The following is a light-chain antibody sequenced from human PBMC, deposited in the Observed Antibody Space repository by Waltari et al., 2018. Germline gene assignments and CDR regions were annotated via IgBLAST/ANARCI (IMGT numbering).Light chain of an antibody. Sequence: EFVLTQSPGTLSLSPGERATLSCRASQSVSSSYLAWYQQKPGQAPRLLSYDASSRATGSPDRFRGSGSGTDFTLTITRLEPEDFAVYYCQRYGASPLTFGGGTKVEIK. V-gene: IGKV3-20*01. CDR1: QSVSSSY. CDR2: DAS. J-gene: IGKJ4*01. CDR3: QRYGASPLT.